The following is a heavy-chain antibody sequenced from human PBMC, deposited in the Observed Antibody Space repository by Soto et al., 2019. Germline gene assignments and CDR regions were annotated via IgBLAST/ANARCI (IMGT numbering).Heavy chain of an antibody. CDR2: IKSDGSST. Sequence: HPGGSLRLSCAASGFTFSTYWMHWVRQAPGKGLVWVSRIKSDGSSTSYADSVKGRFTISRDNAKNTLYLQMNTLRAEDTAVYYCVGSASYNWFDPWGQGTPVTVSS. CDR3: VGSASYNWFDP. CDR1: GFTFSTYW. J-gene: IGHJ5*02. V-gene: IGHV3-74*01.